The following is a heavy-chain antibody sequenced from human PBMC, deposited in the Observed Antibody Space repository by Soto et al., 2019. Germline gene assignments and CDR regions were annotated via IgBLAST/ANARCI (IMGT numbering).Heavy chain of an antibody. D-gene: IGHD6-6*01. CDR3: ARGYSSSSGLGDAFDI. Sequence: SVKVSCKASGGTFSSYSISWVRQAPGQGLEWMGGIIPIFGTANYAQKFQGRVTITADKSTSTAYMELSSLRSEDTAVYYCARGYSSSSGLGDAFDIWGQGTMVTVSS. CDR2: IIPIFGTA. J-gene: IGHJ3*02. V-gene: IGHV1-69*06. CDR1: GGTFSSYS.